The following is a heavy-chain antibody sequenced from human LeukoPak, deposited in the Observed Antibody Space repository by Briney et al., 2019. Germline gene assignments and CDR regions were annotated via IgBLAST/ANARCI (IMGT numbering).Heavy chain of an antibody. Sequence: GRSLRLSCAASGFTFSSYGMHWVRQAPGKGLEWVAVIWYDGSNKYYADSVKGRFTISRDNSKNTLYLQMNSLRAEDTAVYYCARDFCSSTSCYNYYYYMDVWGKGTTVTVSS. CDR2: IWYDGSNK. CDR3: ARDFCSSTSCYNYYYYMDV. D-gene: IGHD2-2*02. V-gene: IGHV3-33*01. J-gene: IGHJ6*03. CDR1: GFTFSSYG.